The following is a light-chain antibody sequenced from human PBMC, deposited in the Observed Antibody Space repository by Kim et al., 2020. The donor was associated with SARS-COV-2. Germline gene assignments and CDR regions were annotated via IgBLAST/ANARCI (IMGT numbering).Light chain of an antibody. Sequence: LSPGERATLSCRASQSVSSDLAWYQQRPGQTPRLLIYAASNRATGIPARFSGSGSGTDFTLTISSLEPEDFAVYYCQQRATWPLTFGGGTKVDIK. CDR1: QSVSSD. CDR2: AAS. V-gene: IGKV3-11*01. CDR3: QQRATWPLT. J-gene: IGKJ4*01.